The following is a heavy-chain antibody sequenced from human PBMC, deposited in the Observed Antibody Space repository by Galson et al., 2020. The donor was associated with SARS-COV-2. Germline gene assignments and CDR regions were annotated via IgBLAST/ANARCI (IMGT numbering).Heavy chain of an antibody. J-gene: IGHJ6*02. Sequence: ALETLSLTCTVSGGSISNNNWWSWVRQPPGKGLEWVGQIYHTGSANYNPSLRGRVTISIDTSENQFSLKLSSVTAADTAVYYCATSLAYCAGDCYWEDYYYYGMDVWGQGTTVTVSS. D-gene: IGHD2-21*02. CDR3: ATSLAYCAGDCYWEDYYYYGMDV. CDR2: IYHTGSA. V-gene: IGHV4-4*02. CDR1: GGSISNNNW.